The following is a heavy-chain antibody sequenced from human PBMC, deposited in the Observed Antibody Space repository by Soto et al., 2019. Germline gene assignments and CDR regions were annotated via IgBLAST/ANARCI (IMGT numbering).Heavy chain of an antibody. CDR3: AKDRAGIVSGTTFYY. V-gene: IGHV3-23*01. Sequence: EVQLMESGGGLVQPGGSLRLSCAASGFTFTNYAMTWVRQAPGKGLAWVSTISVHGGTYDADSVRGRFTISRDNSKNTLSLQMNSLRAEYTAVYYCAKDRAGIVSGTTFYYWGQGALVTVSS. D-gene: IGHD6-13*01. CDR1: GFTFTNYA. J-gene: IGHJ4*02. CDR2: ISVHGGT.